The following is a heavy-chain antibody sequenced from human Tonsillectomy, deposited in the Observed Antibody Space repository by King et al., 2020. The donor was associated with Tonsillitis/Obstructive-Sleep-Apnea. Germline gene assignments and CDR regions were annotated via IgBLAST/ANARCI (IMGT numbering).Heavy chain of an antibody. CDR2: INAGNGNR. Sequence: QLVQSGAEVKKPGASVKVSCKASGFIFMNYAIHWVRQALRQRLEWMGWINAGNGNRRYSRNIQDRFTITRDTSASIAYMELRGLRSEDTAVYYCARDAGTYRSGVYTDYFYYMDVWGKGTTVTVSS. CDR3: ARDAGTYRSGVYTDYFYYMDV. J-gene: IGHJ6*03. CDR1: GFIFMNYA. V-gene: IGHV1-3*01. D-gene: IGHD6-19*01.